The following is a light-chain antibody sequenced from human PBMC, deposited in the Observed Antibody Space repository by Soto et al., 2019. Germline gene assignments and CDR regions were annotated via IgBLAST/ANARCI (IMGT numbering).Light chain of an antibody. J-gene: IGKJ1*01. V-gene: IGKV3-11*01. CDR2: DAS. CDR3: QQRSNWPPLT. Sequence: EIVLTQSPATLSLSPGERATLSCRASQSVSSYLAWYQQKPGQAPRLLIYDASNRATGIPARFSGSGSGTDFTLTISSLVPEDFAVYYCQQRSNWPPLTFGQGTKVEIK. CDR1: QSVSSY.